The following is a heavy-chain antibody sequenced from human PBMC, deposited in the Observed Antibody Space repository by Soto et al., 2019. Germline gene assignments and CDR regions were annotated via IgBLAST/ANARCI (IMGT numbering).Heavy chain of an antibody. J-gene: IGHJ4*02. V-gene: IGHV4-31*03. CDR2: IYYSGST. CDR3: ARAVPYSSSLDY. Sequence: SETLSLTCTVSGGSISSGGYYWSWIRQHPGKGLEWIGYIYYSGSTYYNPSLKSRVTISVDTSKNQFSLKLGSVTAADTAVYYCARAVPYSSSLDYWGQGTLVTVSS. D-gene: IGHD6-6*01. CDR1: GGSISSGGYY.